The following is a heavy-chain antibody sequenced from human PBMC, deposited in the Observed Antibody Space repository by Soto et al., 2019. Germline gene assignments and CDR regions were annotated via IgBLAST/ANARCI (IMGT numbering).Heavy chain of an antibody. D-gene: IGHD6-13*01. CDR3: ARDVEGPISWLYFDY. J-gene: IGHJ4*02. V-gene: IGHV3-33*01. CDR1: GFTFSSYG. CDR2: IWYDGSNK. Sequence: GGSLRLSCAASGFTFSSYGMHWVRQAPGKGLEWVAVIWYDGSNKYYADSVKGRFTISRDNSKNTLYLQMNSLRAEDTAVYYCARDVEGPISWLYFDYWGQGTLVTVSS.